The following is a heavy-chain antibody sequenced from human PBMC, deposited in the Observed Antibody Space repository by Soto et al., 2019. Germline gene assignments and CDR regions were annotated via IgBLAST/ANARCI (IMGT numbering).Heavy chain of an antibody. Sequence: SVKVSCKASGYTFTSYVISWVRPAPGQGLECMGWISAYNGNTNSAQKLQGRVTMTTDPSTSIAYMELSSLRSEDTAVYYCSRDGYYDSSGYYPIYYSYYSMDVWGQGTTVTVSS. CDR3: SRDGYYDSSGYYPIYYSYYSMDV. CDR2: ISAYNGNT. V-gene: IGHV1-18*04. CDR1: GYTFTSYV. D-gene: IGHD3-22*01. J-gene: IGHJ6*01.